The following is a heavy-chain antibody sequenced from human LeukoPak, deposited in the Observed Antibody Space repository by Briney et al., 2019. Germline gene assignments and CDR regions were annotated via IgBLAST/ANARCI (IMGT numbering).Heavy chain of an antibody. D-gene: IGHD6-19*01. J-gene: IGHJ4*02. CDR1: GYTFTSYG. Sequence: GASVKVSCKASGYTFTSYGISWVRQAPGQGLEWMGWISAYNGNTNYAQKLQGRVTMTTDTSTSTAYMELRSLRSDDTAVYYCARGGDIAVAGGDFDYWGQGTLVTVSS. V-gene: IGHV1-18*01. CDR3: ARGGDIAVAGGDFDY. CDR2: ISAYNGNT.